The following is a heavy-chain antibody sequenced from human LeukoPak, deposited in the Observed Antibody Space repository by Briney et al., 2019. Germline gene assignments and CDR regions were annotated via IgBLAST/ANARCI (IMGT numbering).Heavy chain of an antibody. CDR2: IYYSGST. J-gene: IGHJ1*01. CDR1: GGSISSSSYY. CDR3: AREFQHYYDSSGYWSN. V-gene: IGHV4-39*07. Sequence: SETLSLTCTVSGGSISSSSYYWGWIRQPPGKGLEWIGSIYYSGSTYYNPSLKSRVTISVDTSKNQISLRLSSVTAADTAVYYCAREFQHYYDSSGYWSNWGQGTLITVSS. D-gene: IGHD3-22*01.